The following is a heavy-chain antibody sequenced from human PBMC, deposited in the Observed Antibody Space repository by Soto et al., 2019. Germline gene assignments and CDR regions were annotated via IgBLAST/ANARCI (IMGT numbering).Heavy chain of an antibody. CDR2: ISSSSSYT. CDR1: GFTFSDYY. V-gene: IGHV3-11*06. CDR3: ARGYYDSSGYTGFDY. D-gene: IGHD3-22*01. J-gene: IGHJ4*02. Sequence: GGSLSLYGASSGFTFSDYYMSWIRQAPGKGLEWVSYISSSSSYTNYADSVKGRFTTSRDNAKNSLYLQMNSLRAEDTAVYYCARGYYDSSGYTGFDYWGQGTLVTVSS.